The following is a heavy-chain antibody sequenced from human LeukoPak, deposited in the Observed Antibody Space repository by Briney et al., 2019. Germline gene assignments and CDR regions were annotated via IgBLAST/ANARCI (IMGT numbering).Heavy chain of an antibody. D-gene: IGHD6-13*01. CDR1: GYTFTSYS. CDR2: INAGNGNT. V-gene: IGHV1-3*01. Sequence: GASVKVSCKASGYTFTSYSVHWVRQAPGQGLEWMGWINAGNGNTKYSQKFQGRVTITRDTSANTAYMELSSLTSEDTAVYHCARGAAEGLDYWGQGILVTVSS. CDR3: ARGAAEGLDY. J-gene: IGHJ4*02.